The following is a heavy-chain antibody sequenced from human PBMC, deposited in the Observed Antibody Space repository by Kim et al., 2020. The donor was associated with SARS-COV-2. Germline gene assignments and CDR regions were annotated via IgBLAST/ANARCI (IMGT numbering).Heavy chain of an antibody. CDR2: IYYSGST. D-gene: IGHD5-18*01. J-gene: IGHJ4*02. CDR3: ARGSNTAMVFSNPTAPFVPDPFDY. CDR1: GGSISSYY. V-gene: IGHV4-59*13. Sequence: SETLSLTCTVSGGSISSYYWSWIRQPPGKGLEWIGYIYYSGSTNYNPSLKSRVTISVDTSKNQFSLKLSSVTAADTAVYYCARGSNTAMVFSNPTAPFVPDPFDYWGQGTLVTVSS.